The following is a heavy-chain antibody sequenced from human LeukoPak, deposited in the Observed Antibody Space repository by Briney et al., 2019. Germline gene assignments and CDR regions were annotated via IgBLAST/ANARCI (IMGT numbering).Heavy chain of an antibody. J-gene: IGHJ4*02. Sequence: QPGGSLRLSCAAPGFTLSSYWMHWVRQAPGKGLVWVSRINSDGSSTSYADSVKGRFTISRDNAKNTLYLQMNSLRAEDTGVYYCARIASHSSSWYDGGYWGQGTQVTVSP. D-gene: IGHD6-13*01. CDR1: GFTLSSYW. V-gene: IGHV3-74*01. CDR3: ARIASHSSSWYDGGY. CDR2: INSDGSST.